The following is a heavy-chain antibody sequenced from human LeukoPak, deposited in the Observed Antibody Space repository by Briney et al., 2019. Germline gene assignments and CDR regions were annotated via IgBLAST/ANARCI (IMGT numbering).Heavy chain of an antibody. V-gene: IGHV3-23*01. D-gene: IGHD3-3*01. CDR3: AKGGDLPTIFGVVIQFDY. CDR2: ISGSGANT. CDR1: GFAFSSYA. J-gene: IGHJ4*02. Sequence: GGSLRLSCAASGFAFSSYAMTWVRQAPGKGLEWVSAISGSGANTYYADSVRGRFSISRDNSKNTLFLQMNSLTAEDTAVYYCAKGGDLPTIFGVVIQFDYWGQGTLVTVSS.